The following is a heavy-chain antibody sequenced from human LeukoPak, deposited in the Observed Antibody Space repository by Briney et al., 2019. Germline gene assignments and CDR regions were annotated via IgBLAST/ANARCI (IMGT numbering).Heavy chain of an antibody. CDR1: GGSISSGGYS. V-gene: IGHV4-30-2*01. D-gene: IGHD2-2*03. J-gene: IGHJ4*02. Sequence: PSETLSLTCAVSGGSISSGGYSWSWIRQPPGKGLEWIGYIYHSGSTYYNPSLKSQVTISVDRSKNQFSLKLSSVTAADTAVYYCARAWLGYCSSTSCYALNYFDYWGQGTLVTVSS. CDR2: IYHSGST. CDR3: ARAWLGYCSSTSCYALNYFDY.